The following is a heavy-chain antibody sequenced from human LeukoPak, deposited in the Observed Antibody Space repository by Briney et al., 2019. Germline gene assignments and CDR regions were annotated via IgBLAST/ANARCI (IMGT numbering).Heavy chain of an antibody. V-gene: IGHV3-64D*09. CDR2: ISNNGGSS. Sequence: PGGSLRLSCSASGFTFSAYAMYWVRQAPGKGLEYVSGISNNGGSSFYADSVEGRFTISRDNSKNTLYLQMSSLRAEDTAVYYCVKITSVTGGDCWGQGTRLTVSS. J-gene: IGHJ4*02. D-gene: IGHD1-1*01. CDR3: VKITSVTGGDC. CDR1: GFTFSAYA.